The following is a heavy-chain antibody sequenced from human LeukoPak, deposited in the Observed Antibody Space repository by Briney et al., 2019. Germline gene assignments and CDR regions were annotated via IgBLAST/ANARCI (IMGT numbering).Heavy chain of an antibody. CDR2: ISWNSGSI. Sequence: GGSLRLSCAASGFTFSSYAMHWVRQAPGKGLEWVSGISWNSGSIGYADSVKGRFTISRDNAKNSLYVQMNSLRAEDTALYYCAKSSDYDFWSGYFGDWGQGTLVTVSS. CDR1: GFTFSSYA. D-gene: IGHD3-3*01. CDR3: AKSSDYDFWSGYFGD. J-gene: IGHJ4*02. V-gene: IGHV3-9*01.